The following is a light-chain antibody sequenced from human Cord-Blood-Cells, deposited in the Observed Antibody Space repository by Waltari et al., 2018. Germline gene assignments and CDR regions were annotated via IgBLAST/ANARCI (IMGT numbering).Light chain of an antibody. J-gene: IGKJ4*01. CDR2: DAS. V-gene: IGKV3-11*01. CDR1: QSVSSY. Sequence: EIVLTQSPATLSLSPGERATLSCRASQSVSSYLAWYKHKPGQAPRRLIYDASNRATGIPARFSGSGSGTDFTLTISSLEPEDFAVYYCQQRSNWLTFGGGTKVEIK. CDR3: QQRSNWLT.